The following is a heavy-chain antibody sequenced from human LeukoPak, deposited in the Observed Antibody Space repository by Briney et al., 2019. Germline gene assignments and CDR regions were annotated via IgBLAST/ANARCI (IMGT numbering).Heavy chain of an antibody. J-gene: IGHJ4*01. CDR2: SRDKGNSYTT. CDR1: GFTFSDHY. D-gene: IGHD3-10*01. V-gene: IGHV3-72*01. CDR3: TKLARAPRDFDN. Sequence: GGSLRLSCAASGFTFSDHYIDWVRQAPGKGLEWVGRSRDKGNSYTTAYAASVRGRFTISRDDSKNSLYLQMNSLKIGDTAVYYCTKLARAPRDFDNWGQGTLVTVSS.